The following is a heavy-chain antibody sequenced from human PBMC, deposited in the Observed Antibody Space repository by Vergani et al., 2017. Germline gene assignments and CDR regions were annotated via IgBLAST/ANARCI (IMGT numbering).Heavy chain of an antibody. D-gene: IGHD3-9*01. Sequence: EVQLVESGGGLIQPGGSLRLSCAASGFPINTNHMSWVRQAPGKGLEWVSVIFTDGSTYYADSVKGRFTIFRDNSKNTLFLQMNSLRAEDTAVYYCARDLTSPGSFDYWGQGTLVTVSS. CDR2: IFTDGST. CDR1: GFPINTNH. V-gene: IGHV3-53*01. CDR3: ARDLTSPGSFDY. J-gene: IGHJ4*02.